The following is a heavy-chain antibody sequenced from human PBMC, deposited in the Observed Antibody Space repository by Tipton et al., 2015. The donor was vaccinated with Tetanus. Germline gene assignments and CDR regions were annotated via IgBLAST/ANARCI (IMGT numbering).Heavy chain of an antibody. CDR2: INSNNGGT. CDR1: GYSFTGYY. Sequence: QVQLVQSGPEVKKPGASVKVSCRASGYSFTGYYIHWLRQAPGQGLEWMGCINSNNGGTNYAQKFQGSVTMTRDTSISTAYMELSRLRSDDTAVYYCARELGGSGFPDYWGQGTLVTVSS. J-gene: IGHJ4*02. V-gene: IGHV1-2*02. CDR3: ARELGGSGFPDY. D-gene: IGHD3-10*01.